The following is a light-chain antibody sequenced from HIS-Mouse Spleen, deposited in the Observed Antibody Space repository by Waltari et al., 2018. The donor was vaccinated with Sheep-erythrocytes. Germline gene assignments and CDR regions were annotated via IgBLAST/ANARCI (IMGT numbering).Light chain of an antibody. CDR3: QQYNSYSPLT. CDR1: QSISSW. CDR2: KAS. J-gene: IGKJ4*01. Sequence: DIQMTQSPSTLSASVGDRVTITCRARQSISSWLAWYQQKPGKAPKLLIYKASSLESGVPSRFSGSGSGTEFTLTISSLQPDDFATYYCQQYNSYSPLTFGGGTK. V-gene: IGKV1-5*03.